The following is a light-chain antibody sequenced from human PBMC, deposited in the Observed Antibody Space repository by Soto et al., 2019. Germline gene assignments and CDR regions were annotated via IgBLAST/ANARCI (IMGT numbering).Light chain of an antibody. CDR3: QQSNSFPTALT. J-gene: IGKJ4*01. Sequence: DIQMTQSPSSVSASVGDRVTITCRTSQGISSWLAWYQQKPGKAPKVLIYAASSLKSGVTSRFSGSGSGTDFTHTNSSLQPEEFAGYSCQQSNSFPTALTVGGGTKVYIK. V-gene: IGKV1-12*01. CDR2: AAS. CDR1: QGISSW.